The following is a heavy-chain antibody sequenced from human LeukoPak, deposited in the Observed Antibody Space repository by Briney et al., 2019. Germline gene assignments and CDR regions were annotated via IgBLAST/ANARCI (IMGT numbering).Heavy chain of an antibody. CDR1: GGSISTGDYY. J-gene: IGHJ4*02. CDR3: ARMKGDY. CDR2: IYTSGST. V-gene: IGHV4-61*02. Sequence: SETLSLTCIVSGGSISTGDYYCSWIRQPAGKGLEWIGRIYTSGSTNYNPSLKSRVTISVDTSKNQFSLKLRSVTAADTAVYYCARMKGDYWGQGTLVTVSS.